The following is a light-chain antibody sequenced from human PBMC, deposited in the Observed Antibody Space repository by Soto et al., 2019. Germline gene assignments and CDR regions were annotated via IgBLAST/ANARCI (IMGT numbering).Light chain of an antibody. J-gene: IGKJ4*01. CDR3: PQYESSPSLT. Sequence: EIVLTQSPGTLSLSPGERATLSCRASQSVGSAYLAWYQQRPGQAPRLLIYGASTRATGVPDRFTGSGSGTDFTLTINRLEPEDFAVYYCPQYESSPSLTFGGGTKVEIK. CDR2: GAS. CDR1: QSVGSAY. V-gene: IGKV3-20*01.